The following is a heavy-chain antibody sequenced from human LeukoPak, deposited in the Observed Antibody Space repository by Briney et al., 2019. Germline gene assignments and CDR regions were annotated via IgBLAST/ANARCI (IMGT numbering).Heavy chain of an antibody. CDR2: INHSGST. CDR1: GGSFSGYY. CDR3: ARDPRGPTGYDSSDRDTFDY. D-gene: IGHD3-22*01. J-gene: IGHJ4*02. Sequence: PSETLSLTCAVYGGSFSGYYWSWIRQPPGKGLEWIGEINHSGSTNYNPSLKSRVTISVDTSKNQFSLKLSSVTAADTAVYYCARDPRGPTGYDSSDRDTFDYWGQGTLVTVSS. V-gene: IGHV4-34*01.